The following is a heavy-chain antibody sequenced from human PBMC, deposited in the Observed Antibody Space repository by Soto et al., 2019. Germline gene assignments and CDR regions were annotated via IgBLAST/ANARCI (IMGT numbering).Heavy chain of an antibody. CDR3: ARVSYSSSWFLDYYYGMDV. CDR2: TYYRSKWYN. D-gene: IGHD6-13*01. Sequence: SQTLSLTCVISGDSVSSNSAAWNWISQSPSRGLEWLGRTYYRSKWYNDYAVSVKSRITINPDTSKNQFSLQLNSVTPEDTAVYYCARVSYSSSWFLDYYYGMDVWGQETTVTVSS. V-gene: IGHV6-1*01. CDR1: GDSVSSNSAA. J-gene: IGHJ6*02.